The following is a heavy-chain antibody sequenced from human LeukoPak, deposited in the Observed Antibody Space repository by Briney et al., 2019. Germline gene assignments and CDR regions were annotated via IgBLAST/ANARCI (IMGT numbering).Heavy chain of an antibody. CDR1: GYSFTSYW. V-gene: IGHV5-51*01. J-gene: IGHJ5*02. CDR3: ARRIDSSSWYNWFDP. CDR2: IYPGDSDT. D-gene: IGHD6-13*01. Sequence: GESLKISCKGSGYSFTSYWNGWVRQMPGKGLEWMGIIYPGDSDTRYSPSFQGQVTISADKSISTAYLQWSSLKASDTAMYYCARRIDSSSWYNWFDPWGQGTLVTVSS.